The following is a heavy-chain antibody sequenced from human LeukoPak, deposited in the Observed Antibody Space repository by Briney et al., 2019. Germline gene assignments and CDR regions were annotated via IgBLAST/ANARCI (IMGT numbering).Heavy chain of an antibody. CDR3: TRGSSSQYFQH. CDR1: NYTFSNYP. CDR2: ISAYSGNT. Sequence: GASVKVSCKASNYTFSNYPISWVRQAPGQRLEWLGWISAYSGNTNYAQKIQGRVTMTTDRSTSTAYMELASLRPDDTAIYYCTRGSSSQYFQHWGQGTLVTVPS. D-gene: IGHD6-6*01. V-gene: IGHV1-18*01. J-gene: IGHJ1*01.